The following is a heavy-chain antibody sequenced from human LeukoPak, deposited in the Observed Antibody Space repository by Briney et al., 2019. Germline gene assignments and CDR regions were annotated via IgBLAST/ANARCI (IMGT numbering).Heavy chain of an antibody. V-gene: IGHV3-48*04. CDR3: ARVGIAAAGTPVNDY. D-gene: IGHD6-13*01. CDR1: GFTFSSYS. CDR2: ISSNRSTI. Sequence: PGGSLRLSCAASGFTFSSYSMNWVRQAPGKGLEWVSYISSNRSTIYYADSVKGRFTISRDNAKNSLYLQMNSLRAEDTAVYYCARVGIAAAGTPVNDYWGQGTLVTVSS. J-gene: IGHJ4*02.